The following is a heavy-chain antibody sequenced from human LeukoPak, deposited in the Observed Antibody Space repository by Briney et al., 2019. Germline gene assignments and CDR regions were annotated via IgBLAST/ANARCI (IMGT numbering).Heavy chain of an antibody. CDR1: GGYVTSGTYH. D-gene: IGHD3-16*01. CDR2: VYFDGGT. CDR3: ARDHYYDGRGRFDP. V-gene: IGHV4-39*07. J-gene: IGHJ5*02. Sequence: SETLSLTCSVSGGYVTSGTYHWGWIRQPPGKGLEWIGSVYFDGGTHYKPSLQSRVTISVDTSKNQFSLRLSSVTAADTALYYCARDHYYDGRGRFDPWGQGTLVTVSS.